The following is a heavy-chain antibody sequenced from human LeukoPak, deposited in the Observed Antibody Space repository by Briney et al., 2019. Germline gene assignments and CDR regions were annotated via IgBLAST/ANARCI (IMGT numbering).Heavy chain of an antibody. V-gene: IGHV3-30*18. J-gene: IGHJ4*02. D-gene: IGHD3-22*01. CDR2: ISYDGSNK. CDR3: AKGTYYYDSGGYYFDY. Sequence: GWSLRLSCAASGFTFSSYGMHWVRQAPGKGLERVAVISYDGSNKYYADSVKGRFTISRDNSKNTLYLQMNSLRAEDTAVYYCAKGTYYYDSGGYYFDYWGQGTLVTVSS. CDR1: GFTFSSYG.